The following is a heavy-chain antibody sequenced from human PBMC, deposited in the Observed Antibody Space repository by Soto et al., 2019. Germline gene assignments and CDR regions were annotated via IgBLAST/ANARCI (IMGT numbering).Heavy chain of an antibody. CDR1: GYTFTSYG. Sequence: QVQMVQSGAEVKKPGASVKVSCKASGYTFTSYGISWVRQAPGQGLAWMGWISAYNGNTNYAQKLQGRVTMTTDTSTSTAYMELRSLRSDDTAVYYCARDYRGLRGGGGTFDIWGQGTMVTVSS. D-gene: IGHD4-17*01. CDR3: ARDYRGLRGGGGTFDI. J-gene: IGHJ3*02. CDR2: ISAYNGNT. V-gene: IGHV1-18*01.